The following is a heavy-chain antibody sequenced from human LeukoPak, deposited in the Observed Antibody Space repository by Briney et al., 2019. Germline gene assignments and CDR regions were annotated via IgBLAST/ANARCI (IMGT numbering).Heavy chain of an antibody. CDR1: GFTFSSYW. CDR3: ARDSNPVKLDGYMLDY. Sequence: PGGSLRLSCAASGFTFSSYWMSWVRQAPGKGLEWVANIKQDGSEKYYVDSVKGRFTISRDDAKNSLYLQMNSLRAEDTAVYCCARDSNPVKLDGYMLDYWGQGTLVTVSS. D-gene: IGHD5-24*01. CDR2: IKQDGSEK. V-gene: IGHV3-7*01. J-gene: IGHJ4*02.